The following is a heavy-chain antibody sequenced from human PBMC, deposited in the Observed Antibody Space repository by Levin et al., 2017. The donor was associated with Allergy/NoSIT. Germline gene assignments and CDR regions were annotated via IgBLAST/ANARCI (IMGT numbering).Heavy chain of an antibody. CDR1: GYIFTNYW. Sequence: PGGSLRLSCKESGYIFTNYWIGWVRQMPGKGLEWMGIIYPADSRTRYSPSFLGQVTISVDKSLTTAYLQWSGLKASDSATYYCARPGQRYCSPERCSESFLTWGQGTLVTVSS. D-gene: IGHD2-15*01. CDR2: IYPADSRT. J-gene: IGHJ5*02. V-gene: IGHV5-51*01. CDR3: ARPGQRYCSPERCSESFLT.